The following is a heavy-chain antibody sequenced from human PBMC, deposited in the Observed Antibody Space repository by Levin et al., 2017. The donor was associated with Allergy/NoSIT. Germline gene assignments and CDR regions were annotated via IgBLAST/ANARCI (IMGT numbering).Heavy chain of an antibody. CDR1: GFTFSSYA. CDR2: ISYDGSNK. CDR3: ARDWGIVVVVAIHYGMDV. D-gene: IGHD2-15*01. J-gene: IGHJ6*02. Sequence: GGSLRLSCAASGFTFSSYAMHWVRQAPGKGLEWVAVISYDGSNKYYADSVKGRFTISRDNSKNTLYLQMNSLRAEDTAVYYCARDWGIVVVVAIHYGMDVWGQGTTVTVSS. V-gene: IGHV3-30*04.